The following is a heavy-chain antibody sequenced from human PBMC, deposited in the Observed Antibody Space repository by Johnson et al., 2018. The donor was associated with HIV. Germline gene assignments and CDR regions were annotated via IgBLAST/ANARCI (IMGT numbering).Heavy chain of an antibody. CDR2: INWNGGNR. CDR3: AKNREYTSGFDAFDI. V-gene: IGHV3-20*04. J-gene: IGHJ3*02. CDR1: GFTFDDHG. Sequence: VQLVESGGGVVRPGGFLRLSCAASGFTFDDHGMSWVRQAPGKGLEWISGINWNGGNRGYADSVKGQFIISRDNGKNTLYLQMNSLRTEDTAVYYCAKNREYTSGFDAFDIWGRGTMITVSS. D-gene: IGHD5-18*01.